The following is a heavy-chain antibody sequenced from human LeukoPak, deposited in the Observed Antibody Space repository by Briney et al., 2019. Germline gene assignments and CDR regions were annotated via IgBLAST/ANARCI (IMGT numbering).Heavy chain of an antibody. D-gene: IGHD4-17*01. CDR3: ARATRRDYGDVGY. V-gene: IGHV3-21*01. J-gene: IGHJ4*02. CDR1: GFTFSSYS. CDR2: ISSSSSYI. Sequence: PGGSLRLSCAASGFTFSSYSMNWVRQAPGKGLELVSSISSSSSYIYYADSVKGRFTISRDNAKNSLYLQMNSLRAEDTAVYYCARATRRDYGDVGYWGQGTLVTVSS.